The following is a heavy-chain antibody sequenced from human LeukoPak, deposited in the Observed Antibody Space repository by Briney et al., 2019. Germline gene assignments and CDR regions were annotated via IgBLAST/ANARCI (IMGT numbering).Heavy chain of an antibody. Sequence: KPSETLSLTCTVSGGSISISSDYWGWIRQPPGKGLEWIGDIYYSGTTNYNPSLKSRATMSVDTSKNQFSLKLNSATAADTAVYYCARRLSTRSYYLDDWGQGTLVTVSS. V-gene: IGHV4-39*01. J-gene: IGHJ4*02. CDR3: ARRLSTRSYYLDD. CDR1: GGSISISSDY. D-gene: IGHD2/OR15-2a*01. CDR2: IYYSGTT.